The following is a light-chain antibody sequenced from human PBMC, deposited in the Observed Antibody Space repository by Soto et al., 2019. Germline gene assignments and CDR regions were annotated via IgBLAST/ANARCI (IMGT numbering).Light chain of an antibody. CDR3: QQYNSYTWT. CDR1: QDISNH. J-gene: IGKJ1*01. Sequence: DTRMTQSPSSLSVSVGDRVTITCQASQDISNHLNWFQQKPGKAPKLLIHDASDLETGVPSRFSGSGSGTDFTFTISSLQPDDFATYYCQQYNSYTWTFGQGTKVEIK. CDR2: DAS. V-gene: IGKV1-33*01.